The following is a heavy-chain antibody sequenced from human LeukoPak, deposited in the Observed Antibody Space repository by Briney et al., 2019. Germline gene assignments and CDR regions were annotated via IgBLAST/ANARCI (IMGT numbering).Heavy chain of an antibody. CDR3: AKDMDASATKTPFDR. J-gene: IGHJ4*02. Sequence: SLRLSCTASGFTFEDYAMHWVRQVPGKGLEWVSHISWNGHRIVYADSVRGRFTISRDNAKNSLYLQMNSLRSDDTAFYYCAKDMDASATKTPFDRWGQGTLVTVSS. CDR1: GFTFEDYA. V-gene: IGHV3-9*01. CDR2: ISWNGHRI. D-gene: IGHD4-11*01.